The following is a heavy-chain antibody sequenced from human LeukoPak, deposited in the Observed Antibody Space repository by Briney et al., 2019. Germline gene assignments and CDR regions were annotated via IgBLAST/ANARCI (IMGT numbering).Heavy chain of an antibody. J-gene: IGHJ4*02. CDR1: GGSISSSSYH. CDR3: ASLGLRFFPYYFDY. V-gene: IGHV4-39*07. Sequence: PSETLSLTCTVSGGSISSSSYHWGWIRQPPGKGLEWIGSIYYSGSTYYNPSLKSRVTISVDTSKNQFSLKLSSVTAADTAVYYCASLGLRFFPYYFDYWGQGTLVTVSS. CDR2: IYYSGST. D-gene: IGHD3-3*01.